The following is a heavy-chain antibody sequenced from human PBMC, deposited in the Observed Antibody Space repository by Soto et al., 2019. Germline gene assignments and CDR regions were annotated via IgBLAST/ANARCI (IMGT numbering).Heavy chain of an antibody. J-gene: IGHJ6*03. CDR3: AKGGRFTEARYYFLDV. V-gene: IGHV4-34*01. CDR2: INDSGST. D-gene: IGHD3-3*01. CDR1: GESFSGYY. Sequence: QVQLQQRGAGLLKPSETLSLTCVFDGESFSGYYWTWIRQPPGKGLEWIGEINDSGSTNHKPSLKSRVTMSIDTSKNQSSLNLRSVTAADTGVYYCAKGGRFTEARYYFLDVWGNGTTVTVSS.